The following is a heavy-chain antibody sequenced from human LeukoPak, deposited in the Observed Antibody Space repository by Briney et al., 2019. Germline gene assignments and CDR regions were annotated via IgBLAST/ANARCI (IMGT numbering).Heavy chain of an antibody. D-gene: IGHD6-13*01. J-gene: IGHJ4*02. CDR1: GFTFSSYS. V-gene: IGHV3-48*01. CDR2: ISSSSSTI. Sequence: GGSLRLSCAASGFTFSSYSMNWVRQAPGKGLEWVSYISSSSSTIYYADSVKGRFTISRDSAKNSLYLQMNSLRAEDTAVYYCARDVAAADYWGQGTLVTVSS. CDR3: ARDVAAADY.